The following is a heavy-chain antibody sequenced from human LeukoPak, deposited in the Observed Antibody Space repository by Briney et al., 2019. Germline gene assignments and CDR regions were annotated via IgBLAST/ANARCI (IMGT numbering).Heavy chain of an antibody. CDR1: GFTFSSYS. J-gene: IGHJ4*02. V-gene: IGHV3-48*01. CDR3: ARDPPRYSSGWSYHFDY. CDR2: ISSSSTI. D-gene: IGHD6-19*01. Sequence: GGSLRLSCAASGFTFSSYSMNWVRQAPGKGLEWVSYISSSSTIYYADSVKGRFTISRDNAKNSLYLQMNSLRAEDTAVYYCARDPPRYSSGWSYHFDYWGQGTLVTVSS.